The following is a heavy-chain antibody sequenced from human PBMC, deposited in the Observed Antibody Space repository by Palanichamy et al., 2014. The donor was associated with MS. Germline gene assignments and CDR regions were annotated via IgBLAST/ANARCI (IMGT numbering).Heavy chain of an antibody. CDR2: INPSGGST. CDR3: ARSPSPTVTTYYYYGMDV. Sequence: QVQLVQSGAEVKKPGASVKVSCKASGYTFTSYYMHWVRQAPGQGLEWMGIINPSGGSTSYAQKFQGRVTMTRDTSTSTVYMELSSLRSEDTAVYYCARSPSPTVTTYYYYGMDVWGQGTTVTVSS. CDR1: GYTFTSYY. D-gene: IGHD4-17*01. V-gene: IGHV1-46*03. J-gene: IGHJ6*02.